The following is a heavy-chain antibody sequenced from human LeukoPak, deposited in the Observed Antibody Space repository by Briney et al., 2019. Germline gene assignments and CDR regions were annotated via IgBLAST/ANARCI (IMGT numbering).Heavy chain of an antibody. D-gene: IGHD2-21*02. J-gene: IGHJ5*02. CDR3: ARGKCSGDCYIFSWFDP. V-gene: IGHV1-69*05. CDR2: IIPVFRRP. CDR1: GDTIKYNG. Sequence: ASVNVSSAASGDTIKYNGISWLRQAPGQGLEWMGGIIPVFRRPNYAQKFKDRVTITTDESSRTVYMELRSLRSEDTAVYYCARGKCSGDCYIFSWFDPWGPGTLVTVSS.